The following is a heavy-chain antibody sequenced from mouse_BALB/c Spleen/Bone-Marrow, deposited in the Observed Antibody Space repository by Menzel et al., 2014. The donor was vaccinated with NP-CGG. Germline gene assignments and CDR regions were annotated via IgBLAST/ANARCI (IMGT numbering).Heavy chain of an antibody. CDR1: GYTFTSYD. D-gene: IGHD3-2*01. J-gene: IGHJ3*01. V-gene: IGHV1S56*01. CDR2: IYPGDGST. Sequence: VQRVESGPELVKPGALVKISCKASGYTFTSYDIYWVKQRPGQGLEWIGWIYPGDGSTKYNEKFKGKATLTADKSSSTAYMQLSSLTSENSAVYFCARSGDSSGYGFAYWGQGTLVTVSA. CDR3: ARSGDSSGYGFAY.